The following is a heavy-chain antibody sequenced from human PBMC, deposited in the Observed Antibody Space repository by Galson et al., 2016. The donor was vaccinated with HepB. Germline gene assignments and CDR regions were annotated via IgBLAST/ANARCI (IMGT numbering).Heavy chain of an antibody. CDR2: IYYSGIT. D-gene: IGHD6-13*01. J-gene: IGHJ4*02. Sequence: SETLSLTCTVSGGSVNSGRYYWSWLRQPPGKGLEWIGYIYYSGITNYNPSLKSRVAISVDTSKNQFSLKLTSVTAADTAVSYCARVFSSSWFYYFDFRGQGIQVTVSS. CDR3: ARVFSSSWFYYFDF. CDR1: GGSVNSGRYY. V-gene: IGHV4-61*01.